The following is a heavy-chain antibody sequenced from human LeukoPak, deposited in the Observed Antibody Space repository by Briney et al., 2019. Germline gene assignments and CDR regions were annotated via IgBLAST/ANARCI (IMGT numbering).Heavy chain of an antibody. Sequence: SETLSLTCTVSGGSISSNSYYWGWIRQPPGKGLEWIGSVFSSGSTHYNPSLKSRVTISVDTSKNQLSLKVDFVTAADTAVYYCARAAGTYYYYGMDVWGQGTTVTVSS. V-gene: IGHV4-39*01. CDR3: ARAAGTYYYYGMDV. CDR1: GGSISSNSYY. CDR2: VFSSGST. J-gene: IGHJ6*02. D-gene: IGHD6-13*01.